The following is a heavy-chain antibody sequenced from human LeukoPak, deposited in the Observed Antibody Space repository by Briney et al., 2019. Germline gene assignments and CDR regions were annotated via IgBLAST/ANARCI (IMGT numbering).Heavy chain of an antibody. Sequence: GSLRLSCAASGFSSRTYVLHWVRQAPGKGLGWVAFIRFDGSNKYYADSVKGRFTISRDNSKNTLYLQMNSLTTDETAVYYCAKYGASEWVAARHFDNWGQGTLVTVSS. CDR3: AKYGASEWVAARHFDN. V-gene: IGHV3-30*02. CDR2: IRFDGSNK. D-gene: IGHD6-6*01. CDR1: GFSSRTYV. J-gene: IGHJ4*02.